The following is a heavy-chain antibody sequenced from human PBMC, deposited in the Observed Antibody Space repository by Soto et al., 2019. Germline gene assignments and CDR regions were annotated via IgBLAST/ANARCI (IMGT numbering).Heavy chain of an antibody. CDR3: VRQTGGVATPGDDY. V-gene: IGHV1-8*01. Sequence: QVQLVQSGAEVKKPGASVKVSCEASGYPFDSFDINWVRQAAGQGLEWMGWMNPDSGDTAVAQRVQDRIIMTRTTSTSTADMELSRLTPDDSAVYFCVRQTGGVATPGDDYWGQGTLVTVSS. CDR2: MNPDSGDT. D-gene: IGHD2-15*01. CDR1: GYPFDSFD. J-gene: IGHJ4*02.